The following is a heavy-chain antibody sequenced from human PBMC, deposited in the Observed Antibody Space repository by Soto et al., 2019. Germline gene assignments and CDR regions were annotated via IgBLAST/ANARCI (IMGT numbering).Heavy chain of an antibody. CDR2: IYYSGST. J-gene: IGHJ5*02. Sequence: SETLSLTCTVSGGSISSGGYYWSWIRQHPGKGLEWIGYIYYSGSTYYNPSLKSRVTISVDTSKNQFSLKLSSVTAADTAVYYCARARVSAGYNWNGRGNCFDPWGQGTLVTGSS. V-gene: IGHV4-31*03. D-gene: IGHD1-20*01. CDR1: GGSISSGGYY. CDR3: ARARVSAGYNWNGRGNCFDP.